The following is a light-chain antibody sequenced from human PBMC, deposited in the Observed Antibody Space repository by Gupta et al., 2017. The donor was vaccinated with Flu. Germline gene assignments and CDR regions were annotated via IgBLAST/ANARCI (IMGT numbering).Light chain of an antibody. CDR3: QRSSSFPRT. CDR2: GAS. CDR1: QDVGNW. J-gene: IGKJ1*01. Sequence: SSVSASVGDRVTIAWRASQDVGNWLGWYQQKPGEVPKRLIYGASRVKRGVPSRFSGSGSGTEFTLTIRSLQSEDCATDGSQRSSSFPRTFGQGTRVEI. V-gene: IGKV1-12*01.